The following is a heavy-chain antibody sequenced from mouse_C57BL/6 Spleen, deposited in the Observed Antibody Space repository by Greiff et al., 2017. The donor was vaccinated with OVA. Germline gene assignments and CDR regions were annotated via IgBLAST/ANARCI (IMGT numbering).Heavy chain of an antibody. CDR3: ARCGSSPYYAMDY. Sequence: QVQLKQPGAELVKPGASVKLSCKASGYTFTSYWMHWVKQRPGQGLEWIGMIHPNSGSTNYNEKFKSKATLTVDKSSSTAYMQLSSLTSEDSAVYYCARCGSSPYYAMDYWGQGTSVTVSS. J-gene: IGHJ4*01. V-gene: IGHV1-64*01. CDR1: GYTFTSYW. CDR2: IHPNSGST. D-gene: IGHD1-1*01.